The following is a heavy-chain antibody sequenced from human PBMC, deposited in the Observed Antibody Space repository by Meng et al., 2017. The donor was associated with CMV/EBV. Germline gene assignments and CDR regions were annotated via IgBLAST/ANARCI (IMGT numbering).Heavy chain of an antibody. CDR2: ISYDGSNK. J-gene: IGHJ4*02. Sequence: GESLKISCAASGFTFSSYAMHWVRQAPGKGLEWVAVISYDGSNKYYADSVKGRFTISRDNSKNTLYLQMNSLRAEDTAVYYCARDIDSGSYWDQGTLFTVSS. CDR1: GFTFSSYA. CDR3: ARDIDSGSY. V-gene: IGHV3-30-3*01. D-gene: IGHD1-26*01.